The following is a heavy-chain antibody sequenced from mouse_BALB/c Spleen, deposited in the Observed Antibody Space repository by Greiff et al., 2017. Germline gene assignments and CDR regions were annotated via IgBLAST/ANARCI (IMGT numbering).Heavy chain of an antibody. CDR1: GFSLTSYG. J-gene: IGHJ2*01. D-gene: IGHD1-1*01. CDR3: ARKSYYYGSSWDFDY. CDR2: IWSGGST. V-gene: IGHV2-2*02. Sequence: QVQLKESGPGLVQPSQSLSITCTVSGFSLTSYGVHWVRQSPGKGLEWLGVIWSGGSTDSNAAFISRLSISKDNSKSQVFFKMNSLQANDTAIYYCARKSYYYGSSWDFDYWGQGTTLTVSS.